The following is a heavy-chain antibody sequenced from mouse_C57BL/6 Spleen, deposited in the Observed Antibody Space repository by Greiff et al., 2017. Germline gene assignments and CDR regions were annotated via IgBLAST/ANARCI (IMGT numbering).Heavy chain of an antibody. J-gene: IGHJ3*01. CDR3: ARGYDYWFAY. D-gene: IGHD2-4*01. V-gene: IGHV5-4*01. Sequence: EVQLVESGGGLVMPGGSLKLSCAASGFTFSSYAMSWVRQTPEKRLEWVATISDGGSYTYYPDNVKGRFTISRDNAKNNLYLQMSHLKSEDTAMYDGARGYDYWFAYWGQGTLVTVSA. CDR2: ISDGGSYT. CDR1: GFTFSSYA.